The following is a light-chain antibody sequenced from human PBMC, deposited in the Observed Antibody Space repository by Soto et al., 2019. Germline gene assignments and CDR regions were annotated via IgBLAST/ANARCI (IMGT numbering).Light chain of an antibody. CDR1: KLGDKY. J-gene: IGLJ2*01. V-gene: IGLV3-1*01. Sequence: SYELTQPPSVSVSPGQTASITCSGDKLGDKYVCWYQQKPGQSPVLVIYQDRKRPSGIPERFSGSNSGSTATLTISETQAMDEAGYYCQAWDSNTAVFGGGTKLTVL. CDR3: QAWDSNTAV. CDR2: QDR.